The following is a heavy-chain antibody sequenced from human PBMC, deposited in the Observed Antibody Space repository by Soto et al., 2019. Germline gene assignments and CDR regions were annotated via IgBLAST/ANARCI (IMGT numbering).Heavy chain of an antibody. CDR3: ARVARKGLYGMTTVTTIFGY. Sequence: GASVKVSCKASGYTFTSYDINWVRQATGQGLEWMGWMNPNSGNTGYAQKFQGRVTMTRNTSISTAYMELSSLRSEDTAVYYCARVARKGLYGMTTVTTIFGYWGQGTLVTVSS. CDR1: GYTFTSYD. J-gene: IGHJ4*02. V-gene: IGHV1-8*01. CDR2: MNPNSGNT. D-gene: IGHD4-17*01.